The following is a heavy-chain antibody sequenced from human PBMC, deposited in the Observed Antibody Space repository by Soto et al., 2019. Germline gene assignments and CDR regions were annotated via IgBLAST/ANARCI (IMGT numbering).Heavy chain of an antibody. Sequence: QVQLQESGPGLVKPSGTLSLTCAVSGGSISSSNWWSWVRQPPGKGLEWIGEIYHSGSTNYNPSLQRRVTISVDKSKNQFSLKLSSVTAADTAVYYCAGASSSPPRAVYYFDYWGQGTLVTVSS. V-gene: IGHV4-4*02. CDR3: AGASSSPPRAVYYFDY. CDR1: GGSISSSNW. D-gene: IGHD6-6*01. CDR2: IYHSGST. J-gene: IGHJ4*02.